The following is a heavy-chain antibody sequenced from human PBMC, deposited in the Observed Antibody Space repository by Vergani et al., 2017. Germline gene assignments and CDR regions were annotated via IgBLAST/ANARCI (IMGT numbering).Heavy chain of an antibody. CDR3: ARDRGYSYGICDY. CDR2: INTNTMNP. J-gene: IGHJ4*02. D-gene: IGHD5-18*01. CDR1: GYSFTTYA. Sequence: VQLVQSGTEVKKPGASVKIACKTSGYSFTTYAMNWVRQAPGQGLEWMGWINTNTMNPTYAQGFTGRFVFSLDTSVSTAYLQISSLKAEDTAVYYCARDRGYSYGICDYWGQGTLVTVSS. V-gene: IGHV7-4-1*02.